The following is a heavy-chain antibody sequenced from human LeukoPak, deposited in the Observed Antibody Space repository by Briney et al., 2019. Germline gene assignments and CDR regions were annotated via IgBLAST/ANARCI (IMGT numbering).Heavy chain of an antibody. J-gene: IGHJ6*02. CDR1: GYTFTGYD. CDR3: GRVESGSLLLYGMDV. V-gene: IGHV1-8*01. D-gene: IGHD3-10*01. CDR2: MNFHSGNT. Sequence: GASVKVSCKVSGYTFTGYDINWVRQATGQGLQWMGWMNFHSGNTGYAQKFQGRVTMTRDTSISTAFMELSSLRSGDTAVYYCGRVESGSLLLYGMDVWGQGTTVTVSS.